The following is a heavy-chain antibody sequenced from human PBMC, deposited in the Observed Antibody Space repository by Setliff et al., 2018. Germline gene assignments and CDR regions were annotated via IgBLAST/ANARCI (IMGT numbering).Heavy chain of an antibody. J-gene: IGHJ6*03. CDR1: GGTFRSYG. CDR3: AREGVDIRSSTDYRYYMDV. D-gene: IGHD5-12*01. Sequence: ASVKVSCKASGGTFRSYGISWVRQAPGQGLEWMGGTIPMFGSANCARKFQGRVTIITDEFTGTAYMELSSLRTEDTAVYYCAREGVDIRSSTDYRYYMDVWGKGTTVTVSS. CDR2: TIPMFGSA. V-gene: IGHV1-69*05.